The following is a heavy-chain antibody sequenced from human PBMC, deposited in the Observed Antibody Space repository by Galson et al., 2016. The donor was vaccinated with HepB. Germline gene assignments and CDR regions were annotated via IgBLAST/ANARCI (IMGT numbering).Heavy chain of an antibody. V-gene: IGHV4-59*01. CDR1: ADSINSYY. CDR3: ARDRTGQYNSGSFSYYSGMDV. CDR2: MYNSGSS. Sequence: SETLSLTCTVPADSINSYYWSWIRQPLGRGLEWIGYMYNSGSSNYNPSLKRRVTISVDMSRNQFYLNLTSVTAADTAVYYCARDRTGQYNSGSFSYYSGMDVWGPGTTVTVSS. J-gene: IGHJ6*02. D-gene: IGHD6-19*01.